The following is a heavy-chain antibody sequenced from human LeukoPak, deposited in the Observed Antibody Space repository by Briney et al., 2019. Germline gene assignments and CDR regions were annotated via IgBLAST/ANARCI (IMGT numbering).Heavy chain of an antibody. J-gene: IGHJ6*03. CDR1: GGSISSSNW. CDR2: IYHSGST. D-gene: IGHD2-2*02. V-gene: IGHV4-4*02. CDR3: ARLGYCSSTSCYRRGYYYYYYMDV. Sequence: PSETLSLTCAVSGGSISSSNWWSWVRQPPGKGLEWIGEIYHSGSTNYNPSLKSRVTISVDKSKNQFSLKLSSVTAADTAVYYCARLGYCSSTSCYRRGYYYYYYMDVWGKGTTVTVSS.